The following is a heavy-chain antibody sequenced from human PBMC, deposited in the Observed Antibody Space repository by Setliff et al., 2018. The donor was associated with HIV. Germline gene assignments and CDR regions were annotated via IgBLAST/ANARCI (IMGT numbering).Heavy chain of an antibody. J-gene: IGHJ4*02. CDR2: ITSGSTYV. Sequence: PGGSLRLSCAASGFTFTDYTMNWVRQAPGKGLEWVSSITSGSTYVNYADSVKGRFSISRDNSKNTLYLQMNSLRAEDTAVYYCAKTQTVITVYGPFDSWGQGTPVTVSS. CDR1: GFTFTDYT. D-gene: IGHD4-4*01. V-gene: IGHV3-21*04. CDR3: AKTQTVITVYGPFDS.